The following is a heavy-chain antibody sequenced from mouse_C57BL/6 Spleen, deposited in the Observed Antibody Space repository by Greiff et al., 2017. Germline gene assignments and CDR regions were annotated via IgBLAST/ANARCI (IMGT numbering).Heavy chain of an antibody. CDR1: GYTFTSYW. V-gene: IGHV1-69*01. CDR2: IDPSDSYT. CDR3: ARSEGRRAMDY. D-gene: IGHD1-2*01. Sequence: QVQLQQPGAELVMPGASVKLSCKASGYTFTSYWMHWVKQRPGQGLEWIGEIDPSDSYTNYNQKFKGKSTLTVDKSSSTAYMQLSSLTSEDSAVYYCARSEGRRAMDYWGQGTSVTVSS. J-gene: IGHJ4*01.